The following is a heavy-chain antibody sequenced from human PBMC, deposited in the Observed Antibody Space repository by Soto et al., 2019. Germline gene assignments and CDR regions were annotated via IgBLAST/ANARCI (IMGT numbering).Heavy chain of an antibody. J-gene: IGHJ6*01. Sequence: ASVKVSCKATQYTFPDFYIHWVRKAPGQGLEWMGRINPNSGGTNSPQKFQGRVTMTRDTSINTAYMELSSLRSDDTAVYYCARTCSGGSCYSSFYYGMGV. CDR2: INPNSGGT. CDR3: ARTCSGGSCYSSFYYGMGV. D-gene: IGHD2-15*01. CDR1: QYTFPDFY. V-gene: IGHV1-2*02.